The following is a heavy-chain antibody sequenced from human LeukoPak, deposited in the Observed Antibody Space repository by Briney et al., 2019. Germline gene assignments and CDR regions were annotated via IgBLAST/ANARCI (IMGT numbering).Heavy chain of an antibody. CDR3: AHLSSSLGAMDV. CDR1: GFSLSTSGVG. D-gene: IGHD6-13*01. Sequence: SGPTLVKPTQTLTLTCTFSGFSLSTSGVGVGWIRQPPGQGLEWLVLIYWDDDKRYSPSLKSRLTITKDTSKNQVVLTMTNVDPVDTATYYCAHLSSSLGAMDVWGKGTMVTVSS. J-gene: IGHJ6*03. CDR2: IYWDDDK. V-gene: IGHV2-5*02.